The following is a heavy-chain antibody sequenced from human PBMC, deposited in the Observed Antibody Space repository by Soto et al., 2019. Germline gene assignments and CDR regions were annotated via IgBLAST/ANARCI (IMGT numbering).Heavy chain of an antibody. CDR1: GDSVSSNSAA. Sequence: SQTLSLTCAISGDSVSSNSAAWNWIRQSPSRGLEWLGRTYYRSKWYNDYAVSVKSRITINPDTSKNQFSLQLNSVTPEDTAVYYCARDRKKWELQYYYYYGMDVWGQGTTVTVSS. V-gene: IGHV6-1*01. CDR2: TYYRSKWYN. CDR3: ARDRKKWELQYYYYYGMDV. J-gene: IGHJ6*02. D-gene: IGHD1-26*01.